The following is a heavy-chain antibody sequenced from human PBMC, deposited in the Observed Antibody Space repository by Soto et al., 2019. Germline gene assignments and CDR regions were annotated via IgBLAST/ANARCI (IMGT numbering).Heavy chain of an antibody. V-gene: IGHV1-69*13. D-gene: IGHD3-22*01. CDR2: IIPIFGTA. J-gene: IGHJ3*02. CDR3: ARDLTSQPKYYYDSSESNGAFDI. CDR1: GGTFSSYA. Sequence: SVKVSCKASGGTFSSYAISWVRQAPGQGLEWMGGIIPIFGTANYAQKFQGRVTITADESTSTAYMELSSLRSEDTAVYYCARDLTSQPKYYYDSSESNGAFDIWGQGTMVTV.